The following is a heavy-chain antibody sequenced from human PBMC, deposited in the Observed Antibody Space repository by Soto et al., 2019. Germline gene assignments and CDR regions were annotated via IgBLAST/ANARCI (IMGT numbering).Heavy chain of an antibody. CDR1: GFTFSSYW. D-gene: IGHD2-2*01. CDR2: INSDGSST. Sequence: PGGSLRLSCAASGFTFSSYWMPWVRQAPGKGLVWVSRINSDGSSTSYADSVKGRFTISRDNAKNTLYLQMNSLRAEDTAVYYCARGRGYCSSTSCSNWFDPWGEGTLVTVSS. J-gene: IGHJ5*02. V-gene: IGHV3-74*01. CDR3: ARGRGYCSSTSCSNWFDP.